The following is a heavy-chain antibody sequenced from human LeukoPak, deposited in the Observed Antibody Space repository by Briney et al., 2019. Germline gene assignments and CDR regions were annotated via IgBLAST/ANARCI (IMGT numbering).Heavy chain of an antibody. V-gene: IGHV5-51*01. CDR2: IYSGDFDT. J-gene: IGHJ5*02. D-gene: IGHD3-3*01. Sequence: GESLKISCKGSGYSFTSYWIGWVRQMPGKGLGWMGIIYSGDFDTRYSPSFQGQVAFSADKSISTACLEWNSLKASETARYYCARHVHYDFWSGYYTRAEDWFDPWGQGTLATVSS. CDR3: ARHVHYDFWSGYYTRAEDWFDP. CDR1: GYSFTSYW.